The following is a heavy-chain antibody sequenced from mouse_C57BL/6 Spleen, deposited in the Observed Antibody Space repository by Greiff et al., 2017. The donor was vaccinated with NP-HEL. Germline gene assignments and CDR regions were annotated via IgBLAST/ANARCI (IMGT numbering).Heavy chain of an antibody. D-gene: IGHD2-4*01. J-gene: IGHJ4*01. CDR2: ISYSGST. CDR1: GYSITSGYD. Sequence: EVQLQESGPGMVKPSQSLSLTCTVTGYSITSGYDWHWIRHFPGNKLEWMGYISYSGSTNYNPSLKSRISITHDTSKNHFFLKLNSVTTEDTATYYCAREGGLRRGGYAMDYWGQGTSVTVSS. V-gene: IGHV3-1*01. CDR3: AREGGLRRGGYAMDY.